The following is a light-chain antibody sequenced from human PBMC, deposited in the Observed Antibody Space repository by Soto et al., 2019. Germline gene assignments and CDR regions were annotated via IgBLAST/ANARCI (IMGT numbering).Light chain of an antibody. CDR1: QSVLYSSNNKNY. V-gene: IGKV4-1*01. J-gene: IGKJ1*01. CDR3: QQYYRTPPT. Sequence: DIVMTQSPDSLAVSLGERATINCKSSQSVLYSSNNKNYLAWYQQKPGQPPKLLIYWASTRESGVPDRFSGTGSGTDFTLTISSLQAEGVAVYYCQQYYRTPPTFGQGTKVEIK. CDR2: WAS.